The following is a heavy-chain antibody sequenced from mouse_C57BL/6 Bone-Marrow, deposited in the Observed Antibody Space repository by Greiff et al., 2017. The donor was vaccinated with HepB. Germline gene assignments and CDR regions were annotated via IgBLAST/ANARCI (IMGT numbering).Heavy chain of an antibody. CDR1: GFNIKNTY. CDR2: IDPANGNT. Sequence: VQLKESVAELVRPGASVKLSCTASGFNIKNTYMHWVKQRPEQGLEWIGRIDPANGNTKYAPKFQGKATITADTSSNTAYLQLSSLPSEDTAIYYCARGAYYSNPWYFDVWGTGTTVTVSS. V-gene: IGHV14-3*01. J-gene: IGHJ1*03. CDR3: ARGAYYSNPWYFDV. D-gene: IGHD2-5*01.